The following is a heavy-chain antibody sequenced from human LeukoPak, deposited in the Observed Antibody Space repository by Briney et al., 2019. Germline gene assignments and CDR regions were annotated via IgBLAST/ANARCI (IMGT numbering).Heavy chain of an antibody. V-gene: IGHV3-53*01. CDR3: VRADNGFDQ. Sequence: GGPLRPSCAASGLTATRSTISWIRQPPGKGLEWVSLIYSDGNIHYADSVKGRFTISRDISKNTLYLQMNSLRVEDTAVYYCVRADNGFDQWGQGALVTVSS. J-gene: IGHJ4*02. D-gene: IGHD1-14*01. CDR1: GLTATRST. CDR2: IYSDGNI.